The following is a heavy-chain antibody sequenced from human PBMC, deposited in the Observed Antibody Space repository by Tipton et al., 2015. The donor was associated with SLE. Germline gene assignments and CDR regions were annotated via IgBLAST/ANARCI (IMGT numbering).Heavy chain of an antibody. D-gene: IGHD2/OR15-2a*01. CDR1: GFTFSNYA. Sequence: SLRLSCAASGFTFSNYAMSWVRPAPGKGPEWVSSIGGGDDTYYADSVKGRFTISRGNSQNTLYLQMNSLRVEDTAVYYCAKAQGVIVPNDAFDFGGQGTMVTVSS. J-gene: IGHJ3*01. V-gene: IGHV3-23*01. CDR2: IGGGDDT. CDR3: AKAQGVIVPNDAFDF.